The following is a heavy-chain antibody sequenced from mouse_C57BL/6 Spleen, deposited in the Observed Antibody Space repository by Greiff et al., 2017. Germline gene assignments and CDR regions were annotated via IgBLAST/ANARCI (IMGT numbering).Heavy chain of an antibody. V-gene: IGHV1-69*01. CDR2: IDPSDRYT. CDR1: GYTFTSYW. CDR3: ARGLRRYYAMDY. D-gene: IGHD3-1*01. Sequence: QVHVKQPGAELVMPGASVKLSCKASGYTFTSYWMHWVKQRPGQGLEWIGEIDPSDRYTNYNQKFKGKSTLTVDKSSSTAYMQLSSLTSEDSAVYYCARGLRRYYAMDYWGQGTSVTVSS. J-gene: IGHJ4*01.